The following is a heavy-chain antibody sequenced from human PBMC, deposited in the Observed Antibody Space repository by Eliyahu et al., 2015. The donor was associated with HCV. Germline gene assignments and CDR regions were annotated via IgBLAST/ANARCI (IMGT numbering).Heavy chain of an antibody. CDR2: IKSSSSYI. V-gene: IGHV3-21*01. Sequence: EVQLVESGGXXVKPGGSLRXSCXASGFTFSXHXMNWVRQAPGKGLEWVSSIKSSSSYIYYADSVKGRFAISRDNAKNSLYLQMNSLRAEDTAVYYCARDRGCGGDCSLWAFDIWGQGTMVTVSS. D-gene: IGHD2-21*02. J-gene: IGHJ3*02. CDR3: ARDRGCGGDCSLWAFDI. CDR1: GFTFSXHX.